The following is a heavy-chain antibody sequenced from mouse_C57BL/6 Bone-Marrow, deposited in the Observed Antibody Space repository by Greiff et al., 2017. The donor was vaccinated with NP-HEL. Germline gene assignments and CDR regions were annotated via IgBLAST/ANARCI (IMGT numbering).Heavy chain of an antibody. V-gene: IGHV1-59*01. Sequence: VQLQQPGAELVRPGTSVKLSCKASGYTFTSYWMHWVKQRPGHGLEWIGVIDPSDSYTNYNQKFKGKATLTVDTSSSTAYMQLSSLTSEDSAVYYCASYCDYWGQGTTLTVSS. CDR2: IDPSDSYT. CDR3: ASYCDY. CDR1: GYTFTSYW. J-gene: IGHJ2*01.